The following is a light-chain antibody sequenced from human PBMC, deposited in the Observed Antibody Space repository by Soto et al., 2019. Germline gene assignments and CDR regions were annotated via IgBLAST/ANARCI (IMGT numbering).Light chain of an antibody. CDR3: SSYTTSQSYV. J-gene: IGLJ1*01. CDR1: SSDIGNYNY. CDR2: AVS. Sequence: QSALTQPASVSGSSGQSITISCIGTSSDIGNYNYVSWFQQHPGKAPKLMISAVSNRPSGVSSRFSGSKSGNTASLIISGLQAEDEADYYCSSYTTSQSYVFGTGTKVTVL. V-gene: IGLV2-14*03.